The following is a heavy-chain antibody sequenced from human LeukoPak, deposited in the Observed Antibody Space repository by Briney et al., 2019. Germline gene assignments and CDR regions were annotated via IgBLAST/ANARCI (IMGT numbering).Heavy chain of an antibody. CDR1: GGSISSGGYY. CDR3: AIYGASSYLGY. CDR2: TYNSRNT. Sequence: SETLSLTCTVSGGSISSGGYYWSWIRQPPGKGLEWIGFTYNSRNTYYNPSLKSRVTISVDTSKNQFSLKLSSVNDGDTAVYYCAIYGASSYLGYWGQGTLVTVSS. J-gene: IGHJ4*02. V-gene: IGHV4-31*03. D-gene: IGHD2-2*01.